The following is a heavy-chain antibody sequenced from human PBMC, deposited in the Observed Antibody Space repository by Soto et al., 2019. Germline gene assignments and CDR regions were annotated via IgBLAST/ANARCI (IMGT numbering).Heavy chain of an antibody. CDR1: GFTFSAYG. J-gene: IGHJ6*04. CDR3: AKVTFRGDYYYPYGRDV. Sequence: QEKLVESGGGVVQPGRSLRLSCAASGFTFSAYGMHWVRQAPGKGLEWVTVISYDGSSKYYADSVKGRFIVSRDNSKNTLYQKRNSRRLEDPVVYYCAKVTFRGDYYYPYGRDVWGRGTTVPVSS. D-gene: IGHD1-20*01. CDR2: ISYDGSSK. V-gene: IGHV3-30*18.